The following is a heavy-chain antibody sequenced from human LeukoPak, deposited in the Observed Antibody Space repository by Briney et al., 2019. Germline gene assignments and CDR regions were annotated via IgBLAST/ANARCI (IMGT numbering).Heavy chain of an antibody. CDR2: INPSGGST. V-gene: IGHV1-46*01. D-gene: IGHD6-19*01. J-gene: IGHJ4*02. CDR3: ASSYSSGWDLDY. CDR1: GYTFTSYY. Sequence: ASVKVSCKASGYTFTSYYMHWVRQAPGQGLEWMGIINPSGGSTSYAQKFQGRVTMTRDMSTSTVYMELSSLRSEDTAVYYCASSYSSGWDLDYGGQGTLVTVSS.